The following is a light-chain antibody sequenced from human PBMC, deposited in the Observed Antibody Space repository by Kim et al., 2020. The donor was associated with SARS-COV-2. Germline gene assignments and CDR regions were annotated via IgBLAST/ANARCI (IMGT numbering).Light chain of an antibody. CDR3: QQRSNWYT. Sequence: LSLSPGARSPFSCSAGQSVNSYLAWYQQKPGQAPRLLIYDASNRATGIPARFSGSGSGTDFTLTISSLEPEDFAVYYCQQRSNWYTFGQGTKLEI. J-gene: IGKJ2*01. CDR1: QSVNSY. CDR2: DAS. V-gene: IGKV3-11*01.